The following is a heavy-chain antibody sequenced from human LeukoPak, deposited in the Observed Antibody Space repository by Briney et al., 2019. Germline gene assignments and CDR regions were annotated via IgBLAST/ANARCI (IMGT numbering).Heavy chain of an antibody. CDR2: IYFSGYT. CDR1: GGSVSSSLYY. CDR3: VRCSDFWNNWFDP. J-gene: IGHJ5*02. Sequence: SETLSLTCTVSGGSVSSSLYYWGWIRQPLGRGLEWIGSIYFSGYTHYNPSLQSRVTMSVDTSRNQFSLKLSSVTAADTAVYYCVRCSDFWNNWFDPWGQGTLDTVSS. D-gene: IGHD3-3*01. V-gene: IGHV4-39*01.